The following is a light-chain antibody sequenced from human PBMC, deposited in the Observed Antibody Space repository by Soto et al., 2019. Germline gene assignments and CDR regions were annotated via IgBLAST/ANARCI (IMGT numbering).Light chain of an antibody. Sequence: QSVLTQSPSASGTPGQRVTISCSGSSSNIGSNTVNWYQQLPGKAPKVLIYSNNQRPSGIPDRFSGSKSVTLASLAISGLQSEDEADYYCAAWDDSLNGVVFGGGTKLTVL. J-gene: IGLJ3*02. CDR2: SNN. CDR1: SSNIGSNT. V-gene: IGLV1-44*01. CDR3: AAWDDSLNGVV.